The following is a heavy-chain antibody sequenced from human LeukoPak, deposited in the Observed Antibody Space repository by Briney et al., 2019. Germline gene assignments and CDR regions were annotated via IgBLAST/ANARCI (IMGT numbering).Heavy chain of an antibody. Sequence: SETLSLTCAVYGGSFSGYYWSWIRQPPGKGLEWIGEINHSGSTNYNPSLKSRVTISVDTSKNQFPLKLSSVTAADTAVYYCARRVGRWFGERAYYYNYMDVWGIGTTVTISS. J-gene: IGHJ6*03. CDR1: GGSFSGYY. V-gene: IGHV4-34*01. CDR2: INHSGST. CDR3: ARRVGRWFGERAYYYNYMDV. D-gene: IGHD3-10*01.